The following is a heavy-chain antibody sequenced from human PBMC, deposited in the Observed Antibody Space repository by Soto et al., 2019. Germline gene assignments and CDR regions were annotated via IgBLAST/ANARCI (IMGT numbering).Heavy chain of an antibody. CDR1: GYSISSSKW. CDR3: ARIGDCSSTSCYAFYYYGMDV. Sequence: PSETLSLTCAVSGYSISSSKWWGWIRQPPGKGLEWIGYIYYSGSTYYNPSLKSRVTMSVDTSKNQFSLKLSSVTAVDTAVYYCARIGDCSSTSCYAFYYYGMDVWGQGTTVTVSS. CDR2: IYYSGST. J-gene: IGHJ6*02. D-gene: IGHD2-2*01. V-gene: IGHV4-28*01.